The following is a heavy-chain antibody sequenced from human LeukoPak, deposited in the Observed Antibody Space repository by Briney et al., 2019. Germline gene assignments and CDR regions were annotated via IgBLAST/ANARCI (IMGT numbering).Heavy chain of an antibody. CDR3: ARDGSGSYLPFDI. J-gene: IGHJ3*02. CDR1: GGSFSGYY. D-gene: IGHD3-10*01. Sequence: SETLSLTCAVYGGSFSGYYWSWIRQPPGKGLEWIGEINHSGSTNYNPSLKSRVTISVDTSKNQFSLKLSSVTAADTAVYYCARDGSGSYLPFDIWGQGTMVTVSS. V-gene: IGHV4-34*01. CDR2: INHSGST.